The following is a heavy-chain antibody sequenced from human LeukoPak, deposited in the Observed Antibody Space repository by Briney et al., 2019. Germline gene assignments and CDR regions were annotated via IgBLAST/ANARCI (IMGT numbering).Heavy chain of an antibody. CDR1: GYTFTSYG. V-gene: IGHV1-18*01. CDR2: ISAYNGNT. CDR3: ARVRGSSSLSILTYYYYYMDV. J-gene: IGHJ6*03. D-gene: IGHD6-13*01. Sequence: ASVKVSCKASGYTFTSYGISWVRQAPGQGLEWMGWISAYNGNTNYAQKLQGRVTMTTDTSTSTAYMELRSLRSDDTAVYYCARVRGSSSLSILTYYYYYMDVWGKGTTVTISS.